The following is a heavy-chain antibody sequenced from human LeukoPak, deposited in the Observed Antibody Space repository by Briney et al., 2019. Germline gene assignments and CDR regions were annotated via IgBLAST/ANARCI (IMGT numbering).Heavy chain of an antibody. CDR2: IYYSGST. CDR3: ARWAAAGPWRYYFDY. V-gene: IGHV4-59*01. J-gene: IGHJ4*02. D-gene: IGHD6-13*01. Sequence: SETLSLTCTVSGGSISSYYWSWIRQPPGKGLEWIGYIYYSGSTNYNPSLKSRVTISVDTSKNQFSLKLISVTAADTAVYYCARWAAAGPWRYYFDYWGQGTLVTVSS. CDR1: GGSISSYY.